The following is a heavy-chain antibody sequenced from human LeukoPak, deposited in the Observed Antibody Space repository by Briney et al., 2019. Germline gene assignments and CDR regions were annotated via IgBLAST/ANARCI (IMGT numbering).Heavy chain of an antibody. CDR3: AKAHYDIWAIDY. Sequence: GRSLRLSCAASGLTFSSYGMHWVRQAPGKGLEWVAVISYDGSDKYYADSVKGRFTISRDNSKNTLYLQMNSLRAEDTAVYYCAKAHYDIWAIDYWGQGTLVTVSS. CDR1: GLTFSSYG. D-gene: IGHD3-9*01. CDR2: ISYDGSDK. V-gene: IGHV3-30*18. J-gene: IGHJ4*02.